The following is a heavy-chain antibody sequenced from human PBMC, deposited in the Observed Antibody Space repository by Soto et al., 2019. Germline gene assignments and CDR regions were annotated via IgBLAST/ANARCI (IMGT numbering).Heavy chain of an antibody. J-gene: IGHJ4*02. Sequence: KESGPTVVKPTETLTLTCTFSGFSLTPSGVGVGWVRQSPGKAPEWLALIYWDDDKRYSTSLKSRLTITKDTSKNQVVLTMANVDPADTATYYCAHRVLRTVFGLVTTTAIYFDFWGQGTPVVVSS. CDR2: IYWDDDK. V-gene: IGHV2-5*02. D-gene: IGHD3-3*01. CDR3: AHRVLRTVFGLVTTTAIYFDF. CDR1: GFSLTPSGVG.